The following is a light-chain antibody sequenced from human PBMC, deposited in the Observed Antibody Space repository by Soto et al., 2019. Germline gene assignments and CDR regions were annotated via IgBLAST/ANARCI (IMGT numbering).Light chain of an antibody. Sequence: QSVLTQPPSASASLGASVTLTCTLSSGYSNYKVDWYQQRPGKGPRFVMRVGTGGIVGSKGDGIPDRFSVLGSGLNRYLTIKNIREEDESDYHCGADHGSGSNFVLFGGGTKVTVL. CDR1: SGYSNYK. J-gene: IGLJ2*01. CDR2: VGTGGIVG. CDR3: GADHGSGSNFVL. V-gene: IGLV9-49*01.